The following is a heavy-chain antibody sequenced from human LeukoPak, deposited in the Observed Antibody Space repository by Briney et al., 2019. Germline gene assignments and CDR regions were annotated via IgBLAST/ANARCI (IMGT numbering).Heavy chain of an antibody. CDR2: MNPNSGNT. J-gene: IGHJ5*02. Sequence: SVKVSCKASGYTFTSYDINWVRQATGQGLEWMGWMNPNSGNTGYAQKFQGRVTMTRNTSISTAYMELSSLRSEDTAVYYCARGGYDFWSGYYGNGFDPWGQGTLVTVSS. CDR1: GYTFTSYD. D-gene: IGHD3-3*01. CDR3: ARGGYDFWSGYYGNGFDP. V-gene: IGHV1-8*01.